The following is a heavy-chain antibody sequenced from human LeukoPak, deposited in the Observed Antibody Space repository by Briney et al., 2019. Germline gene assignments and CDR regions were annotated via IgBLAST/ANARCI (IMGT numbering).Heavy chain of an antibody. CDR1: GFTFSSYA. D-gene: IGHD3-3*01. V-gene: IGHV3-7*01. CDR3: ARIYDFWSGPIYYFDY. J-gene: IGHJ4*02. Sequence: GGSLRLSCAASGFTFSSYAMSWVRQAPGKGLEWVANIKQDGSEKYYVDSVKGRFTISRDNAKNSLYLQMNSLRAEDTAVYYCARIYDFWSGPIYYFDYWGQGTLVTVSS. CDR2: IKQDGSEK.